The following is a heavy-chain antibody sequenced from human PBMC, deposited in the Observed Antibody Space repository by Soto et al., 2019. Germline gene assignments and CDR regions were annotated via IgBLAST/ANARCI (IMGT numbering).Heavy chain of an antibody. CDR3: ARDLGIQLWTVGWYFDL. CDR2: IYYSGST. D-gene: IGHD5-18*01. J-gene: IGHJ2*01. CDR1: GGSISSGDYY. Sequence: QVQLQESGPGLVKPSQTLSLTCTVSGGSISSGDYYWSWIRQPPGKGLEWIGYIYYSGSTYYNPSPKSRVTISVDTSKNQFSLKLSSVTAADTAVYYCARDLGIQLWTVGWYFDLWGRGTLVTVSS. V-gene: IGHV4-30-4*01.